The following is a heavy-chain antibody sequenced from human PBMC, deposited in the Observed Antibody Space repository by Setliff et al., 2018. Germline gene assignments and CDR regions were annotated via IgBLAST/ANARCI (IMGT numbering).Heavy chain of an antibody. D-gene: IGHD6-13*01. CDR2: INPSGGGA. J-gene: IGHJ4*02. CDR1: GDSFSNYA. CDR3: ARDRHVLSSTWDIYSFDY. Sequence: ASVKVSCKASGDSFSNYAISWVRQAPGQGLEWMGIINPSGGGARYAQRFQGRVTMTRDTSTSTLYMELSSLRSEDTAVYYCARDRHVLSSTWDIYSFDYWGQGTLVTVSS. V-gene: IGHV1-46*01.